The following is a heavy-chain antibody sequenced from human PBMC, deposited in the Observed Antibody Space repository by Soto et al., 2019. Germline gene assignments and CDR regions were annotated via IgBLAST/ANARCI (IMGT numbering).Heavy chain of an antibody. CDR3: ARSLRGYSGYSGY. J-gene: IGHJ4*02. V-gene: IGHV3-11*05. D-gene: IGHD5-12*01. CDR2: ISSSGSDT. Sequence: QVQLVESGGGLVRPGGCLRLSCAASGFTFSDYYMSWIRQAPGKGLEWVSYISSSGSDTNYADSVKGRFTVSRDNAKNSLYLQMNSLRAEDTAVYYCARSLRGYSGYSGYWGQGTLVTVSS. CDR1: GFTFSDYY.